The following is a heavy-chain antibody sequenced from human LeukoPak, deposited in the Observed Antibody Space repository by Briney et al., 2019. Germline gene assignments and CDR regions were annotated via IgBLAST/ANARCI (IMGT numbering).Heavy chain of an antibody. V-gene: IGHV3-7*01. CDR2: IKQDGSEK. CDR3: ARTPPPPAAFKYYFDY. Sequence: GGSLRLSCAASGFTFSSYWMSWVRQAPGKGLEWVANIKQDGSEKYYVDSVKGRFTISRDNAKNSLYLQMNSLRAEDTAVYYCARTPPPPAAFKYYFDYWGQGTLVTVSS. D-gene: IGHD2-2*01. J-gene: IGHJ4*02. CDR1: GFTFSSYW.